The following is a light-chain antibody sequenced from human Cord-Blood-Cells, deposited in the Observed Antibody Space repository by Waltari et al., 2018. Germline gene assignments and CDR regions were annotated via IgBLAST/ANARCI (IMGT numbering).Light chain of an antibody. V-gene: IGLV2-23*01. CDR3: CSYAGSSTSRV. CDR2: EGS. Sequence: QSALTQPVSVSGSPGQSITIPCPGTSSAVGSYNLVSWYQQHPSKAQKLVIYEGSKRPSGVSNRVSGSMCGNTAYLTISELQAEDEADYYCCSYAGSSTSRVFGGGTKLTFL. CDR1: SSAVGSYNL. J-gene: IGLJ3*02.